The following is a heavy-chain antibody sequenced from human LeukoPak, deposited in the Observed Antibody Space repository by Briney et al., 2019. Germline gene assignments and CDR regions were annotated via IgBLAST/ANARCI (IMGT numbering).Heavy chain of an antibody. CDR3: ARGNYPSSFDS. J-gene: IGHJ4*02. Sequence: GGSLRLSCAASGFTLRNYWMHWVRQAPGKGLVWVSHISGDGSNTGYADSVKGRFTISRDNAKNTLYLQINSPRAEDTAVYYCARGNYPSSFDSWGQGTLLTVSS. V-gene: IGHV3-74*01. D-gene: IGHD5-24*01. CDR2: ISGDGSNT. CDR1: GFTLRNYW.